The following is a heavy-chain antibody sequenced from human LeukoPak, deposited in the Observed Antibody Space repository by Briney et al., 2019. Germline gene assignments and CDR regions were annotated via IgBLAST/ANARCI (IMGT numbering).Heavy chain of an antibody. J-gene: IGHJ3*02. CDR3: ARDFAFDI. V-gene: IGHV4-59*12. CDR1: GGSISSYY. CDR2: IYYTGST. Sequence: PSETLSLTCTVSGGSISSYYWSWIRQPPGKGLEWIGFIYYTGSTSYNPSLKSRVTISIDTSKNQFSLKLSSVTAADTAVYYCARDFAFDIWGQGTMVTVSS.